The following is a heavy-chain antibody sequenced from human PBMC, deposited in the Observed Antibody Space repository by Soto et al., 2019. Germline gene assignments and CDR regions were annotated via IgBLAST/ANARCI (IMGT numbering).Heavy chain of an antibody. D-gene: IGHD3-10*01. J-gene: IGHJ5*02. CDR1: GGSISSSSYY. V-gene: IGHV4-39*01. CDR3: ARPLCFGEPSLYNWFDP. Sequence: SETLSLTCTVSGGSISSSSYYWGWIRQPPGKGLEWIGSIYYTGNTYYNPSLKSRVTISVDTSKNQFSLKLSSVTAADTAVYYCARPLCFGEPSLYNWFDPWGQGTLVTVSS. CDR2: IYYTGNT.